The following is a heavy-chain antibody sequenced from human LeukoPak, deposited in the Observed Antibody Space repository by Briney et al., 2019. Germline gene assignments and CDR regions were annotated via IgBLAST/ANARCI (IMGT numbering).Heavy chain of an antibody. D-gene: IGHD3-22*01. V-gene: IGHV3-21*01. CDR3: ARASKYYYDSSGYPLDY. CDR1: RFTFSSYS. Sequence: GGSLRLSCAASRFTFSSYSMIWVRQAPGKGLEWVSPISSSSSSIYYADSVKGRFTISRDNAKNSLYLQMNSLRAEDTAVYYCARASKYYYDSSGYPLDYWGQGTLVTVSS. CDR2: ISSSSSSI. J-gene: IGHJ4*02.